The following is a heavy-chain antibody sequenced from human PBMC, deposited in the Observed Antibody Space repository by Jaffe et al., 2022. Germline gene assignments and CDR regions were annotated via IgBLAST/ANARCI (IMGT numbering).Heavy chain of an antibody. CDR2: IYHSGST. D-gene: IGHD3-16*02. Sequence: QVQLQESGPGLVKPSETLSLTCAVSGYSISSGYYWGWIRQPPGKGLEWIGSIYHSGSTYYNPSLKSRVTISVDTSKNQFSLKLSSVTAADTAVYYCARHSVGYDYVWGSYRLYYFDYWGQGTLVTVSS. CDR3: ARHSVGYDYVWGSYRLYYFDY. J-gene: IGHJ4*02. V-gene: IGHV4-38-2*01. CDR1: GYSISSGYY.